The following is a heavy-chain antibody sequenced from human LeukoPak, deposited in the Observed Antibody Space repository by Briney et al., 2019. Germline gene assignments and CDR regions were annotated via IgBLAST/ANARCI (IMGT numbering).Heavy chain of an antibody. D-gene: IGHD5-24*01. V-gene: IGHV3-23*01. J-gene: IGHJ4*02. CDR3: AKSDLRTGWRYDY. Sequence: GGSLRLSCAASGFTFNSYGMSWVRPAPGKGLEWVSGISDSGGSTYYADSVKGRFTISRDNSKNTLYLQMNSLRAEDTAVYYCAKSDLRTGWRYDYWGQGTLVTVSS. CDR1: GFTFNSYG. CDR2: ISDSGGST.